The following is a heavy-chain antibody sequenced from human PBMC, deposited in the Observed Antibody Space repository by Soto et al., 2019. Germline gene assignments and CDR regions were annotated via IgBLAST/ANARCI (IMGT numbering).Heavy chain of an antibody. CDR1: GGTFSSYA. CDR2: ISPNFGTA. CDR3: ARGILAAGPSYYYYYMDV. V-gene: IGHV1-69*05. Sequence: SVKVSCKASGGTFSSYAISWVRQAPGKGLEWMGGISPNFGTANYAQKLQGRVTMTTDKSTSTAYMELRSLRSDDTAVYYCARGILAAGPSYYYYYMDVWGKGTTVTVSS. J-gene: IGHJ6*03. D-gene: IGHD6-13*01.